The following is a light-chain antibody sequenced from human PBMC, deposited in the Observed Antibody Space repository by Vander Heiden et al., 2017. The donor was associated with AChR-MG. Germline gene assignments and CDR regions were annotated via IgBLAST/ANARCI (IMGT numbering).Light chain of an antibody. V-gene: IGKV2-28*01. Sequence: DIVMTQSPRSLPVTPGEPAYISCRSSQSLLHSNGYNYLDWYLQKPGQSPQLLIYLGSSRASGVPDRFSGSGSGTVFTLTISRVEAEDVGVDYCMQALQTPSITFGQGTRLEIK. J-gene: IGKJ5*01. CDR3: MQALQTPSIT. CDR1: QSLLHSNGYNY. CDR2: LGS.